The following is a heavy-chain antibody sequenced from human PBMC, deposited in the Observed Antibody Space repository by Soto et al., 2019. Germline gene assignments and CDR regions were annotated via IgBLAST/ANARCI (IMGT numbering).Heavy chain of an antibody. J-gene: IGHJ5*02. D-gene: IGHD3-3*02. CDR3: ASPKIAFYNWFDP. V-gene: IGHV4-39*01. CDR1: RGSIISYY. CDR2: IYYSGST. Sequence: SETLSLTCTVSRGSIISYYWGWIRQPPGKGLEWIGSIYYSGSTYYNPSLKSRVTISVDTSKNQFSLKLSSVTAADTAVYYCASPKIAFYNWFDPWGQGTLVTVSS.